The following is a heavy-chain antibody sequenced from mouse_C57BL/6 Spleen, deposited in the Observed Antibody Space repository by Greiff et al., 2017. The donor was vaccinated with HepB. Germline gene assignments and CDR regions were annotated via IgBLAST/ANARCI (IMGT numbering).Heavy chain of an antibody. CDR1: GYAFTNYL. V-gene: IGHV1-54*01. D-gene: IGHD2-5*01. CDR2: INPGSGGT. CDR3: ARNSNYKEYFDV. J-gene: IGHJ1*03. Sequence: VQLQQSGAELVRPGTSVKVSCKASGYAFTNYLIEWVKQRPGQGLEWIGVINPGSGGTNYNEKFKGKATLTADKSSSTAYMQLSSLTSEDSAVYFCARNSNYKEYFDVWGTGTTVTVSS.